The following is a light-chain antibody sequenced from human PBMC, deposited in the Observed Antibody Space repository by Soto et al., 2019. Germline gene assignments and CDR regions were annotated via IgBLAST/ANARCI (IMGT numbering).Light chain of an antibody. Sequence: DIQMTQSASTLSASVGDRVTIICRASQSISSWLAWYQQKPGKAPKLLIYKASTLKSGVPSRFSGSGSGTEFTLTIKSLQPDDFATYYCQQYKSYWTFGQGTKVDI. CDR1: QSISSW. J-gene: IGKJ1*01. V-gene: IGKV1-5*03. CDR3: QQYKSYWT. CDR2: KAS.